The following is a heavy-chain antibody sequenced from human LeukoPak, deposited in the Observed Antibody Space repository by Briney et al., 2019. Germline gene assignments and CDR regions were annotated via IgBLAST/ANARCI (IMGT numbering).Heavy chain of an antibody. J-gene: IGHJ4*02. CDR3: AREGYYGSGSPPSLYFDY. Sequence: GGSLRLSCAASGYTFSNYDMGWVRQAPGKGLEWVAVTSSDLNVKLYADSVRGRFTISRDNSRSTLYLQMNSLRPEDTAIYYCAREGYYGSGSPPSLYFDYWGQGTLVTVSS. CDR2: TSSDLNVK. D-gene: IGHD3-10*01. V-gene: IGHV3-30*03. CDR1: GYTFSNYD.